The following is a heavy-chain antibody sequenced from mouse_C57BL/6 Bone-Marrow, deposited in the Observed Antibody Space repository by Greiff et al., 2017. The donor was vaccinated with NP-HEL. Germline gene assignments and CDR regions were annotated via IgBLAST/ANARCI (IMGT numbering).Heavy chain of an antibody. Sequence: EVKLMESGAELVRPGASVKLSCTASGFNIKDDYMHWVKQRPEQGLEWIGWIDPENGDTEYASKFQGKATITADTSSHTAYLQLSSLTSEDTAVYYCTTNWDWYFDVWGTGTTVTVSS. J-gene: IGHJ1*03. V-gene: IGHV14-4*01. D-gene: IGHD4-1*01. CDR1: GFNIKDDY. CDR2: IDPENGDT. CDR3: TTNWDWYFDV.